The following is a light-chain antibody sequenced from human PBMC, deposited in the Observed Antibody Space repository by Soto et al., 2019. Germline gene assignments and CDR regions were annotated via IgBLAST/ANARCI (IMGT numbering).Light chain of an antibody. J-gene: IGKJ3*01. V-gene: IGKV1-39*01. CDR2: AAS. CDR1: QSISSY. CDR3: QHSYSTPLFT. Sequence: DIQLTQSPSSLSASIGDRVTITCRASQSISSYLNWYQQKPGKAPKLLIYAASSLQSGVPSRFSGSGSGTDFTLTISSLQPEDFGTYYCQHSYSTPLFTFGPGTKVDIK.